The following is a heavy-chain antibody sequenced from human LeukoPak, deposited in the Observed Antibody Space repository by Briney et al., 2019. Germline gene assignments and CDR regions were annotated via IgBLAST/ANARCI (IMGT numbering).Heavy chain of an antibody. V-gene: IGHV4-34*01. CDR3: ARAVTYYDFWSGYNWFDP. CDR2: INHSGST. CDR1: GGSFSGYY. J-gene: IGHJ5*02. Sequence: SETLSLTCAVYGGSFSGYYWSWIRQPPGKGLEWIGEINHSGSTNYNPSLKSRVTISVDTSKNQFSLKLSPVTAADTAVYYCARAVTYYDFWSGYNWFDPWGQGTPVTVSS. D-gene: IGHD3-3*01.